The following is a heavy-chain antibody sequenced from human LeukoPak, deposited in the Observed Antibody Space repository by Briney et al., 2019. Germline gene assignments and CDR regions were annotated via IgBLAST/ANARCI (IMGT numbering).Heavy chain of an antibody. CDR2: ISSSGSTI. V-gene: IGHV3-48*03. J-gene: IGHJ4*02. CDR3: ARFRGDSISWYYFDY. Sequence: GGSLRLSCAASGFTFSSYEMNWVRQAPGKGLEWVSYISSSGSTIYYADSVKGRFTISRDNAKNSLYLQMNSLRAEDTAVYYCARFRGDSISWYYFDYWGQGTLVTVSS. D-gene: IGHD6-13*01. CDR1: GFTFSSYE.